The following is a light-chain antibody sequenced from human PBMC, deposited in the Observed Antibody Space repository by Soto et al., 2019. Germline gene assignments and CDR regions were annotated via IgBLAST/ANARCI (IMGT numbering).Light chain of an antibody. V-gene: IGKV3-15*01. J-gene: IGKJ5*01. CDR2: GAS. CDR3: QQYKNWPL. CDR1: QSVRSH. Sequence: IVMTQSPATLSVSPGEGVTLSCRASQSVRSHLAWYQQQPGQPPSLLIYGASTRATGIPARFSGSGFGTESTLTIRSLKSEDFAVYYCQQYKNWPLFGQGTRLEIK.